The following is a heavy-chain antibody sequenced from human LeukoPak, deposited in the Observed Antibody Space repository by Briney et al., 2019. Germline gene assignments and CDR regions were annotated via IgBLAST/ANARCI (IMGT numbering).Heavy chain of an antibody. J-gene: IGHJ4*02. CDR3: ATKSYSGSYRTDF. Sequence: GGSLRLSCAASGFTFSSYALTWVRRAPGKGLEWVSAISGSGGTTYYADSVKGRFTISRDNSKNTLYLQMNSLRAEDTAVYYCATKSYSGSYRTDFWGQGTLVTVSS. D-gene: IGHD1-26*01. CDR2: ISGSGGTT. CDR1: GFTFSSYA. V-gene: IGHV3-23*01.